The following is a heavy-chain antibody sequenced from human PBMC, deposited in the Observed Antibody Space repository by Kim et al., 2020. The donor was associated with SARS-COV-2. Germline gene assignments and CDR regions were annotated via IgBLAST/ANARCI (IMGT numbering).Heavy chain of an antibody. CDR1: GFAFSGYD. CDR2: IAAAGDT. V-gene: IGHV3-13*01. J-gene: IGHJ2*01. CDR3: ARSTAGRTWYFDL. Sequence: GGSLRLSCAASGFAFSGYDMHWVRQTTGKGLAWVSVIAAAGDTNYRDSVRGRFFISREDAKTSLYLQMTSLGAGDTAVYFCARSTAGRTWYFDLWGRGTLVTVSS. D-gene: IGHD1-1*01.